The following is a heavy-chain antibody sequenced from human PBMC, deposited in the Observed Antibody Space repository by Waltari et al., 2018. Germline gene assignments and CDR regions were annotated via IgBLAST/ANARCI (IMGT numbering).Heavy chain of an antibody. J-gene: IGHJ4*02. CDR1: GGSISSSSYY. CDR2: IYYSGST. CDR3: ARHREGYDFWSGYYPLYYFDY. D-gene: IGHD3-3*01. V-gene: IGHV4-39*07. Sequence: QLQLQESGPGLVKPSETLSLTCTVSGGSISSSSYYSGWFRQPPGNVLGWIGSIYYSGSTYYNPSLKSRVTISVDTSKNQFSLKLSSVTAADTAVYYCARHREGYDFWSGYYPLYYFDYWGQGTLVTVSS.